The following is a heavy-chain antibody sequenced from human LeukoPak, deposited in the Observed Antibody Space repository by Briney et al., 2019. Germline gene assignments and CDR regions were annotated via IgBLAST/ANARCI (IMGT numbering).Heavy chain of an antibody. CDR1: GYSFTSYW. J-gene: IGHJ3*02. D-gene: IGHD6-13*01. V-gene: IGHV5-51*01. Sequence: GESLNISCKGSGYSFTSYWIGWVRQMPGKGLKWMGLIYPGESDARYSPSFQGQVTISADKSISTAYLQWSSLKASDRAMYYCARPFLKQQDDAFDIWGEGTMVSVSS. CDR3: ARPFLKQQDDAFDI. CDR2: IYPGESDA.